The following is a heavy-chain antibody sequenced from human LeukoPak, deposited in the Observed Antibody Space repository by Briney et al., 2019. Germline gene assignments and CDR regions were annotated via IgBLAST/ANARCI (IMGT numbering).Heavy chain of an antibody. CDR3: ATDSMMDYYFDY. D-gene: IGHD2/OR15-2a*01. V-gene: IGHV1-2*06. CDR1: GYTFTGYY. J-gene: IGHJ4*02. Sequence: VASVKVSCKASGYTFTGYYMHWVRQAPGQGLEWMGRINPNSGGTNYAQKFQGRVTMTEDTSTDTAYMELSSLRSEDTAVYYCATDSMMDYYFDYWGQGTLVTVSS. CDR2: INPNSGGT.